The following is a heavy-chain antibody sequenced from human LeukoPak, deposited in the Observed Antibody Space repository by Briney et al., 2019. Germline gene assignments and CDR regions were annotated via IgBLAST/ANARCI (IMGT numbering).Heavy chain of an antibody. V-gene: IGHV3-30-3*01. CDR1: GFTFSSYA. CDR2: ISYDGSNK. Sequence: GGSLRLSCAASGFTFSSYAMHWVRQAPGTGLEWVAVISYDGSNKYYADSVKGRFTISRDNSKNTLYLQMNSLRAEDTAVYYCARDGDEVGAPPGSYFDYWGQGTLVTVSS. D-gene: IGHD1-26*01. CDR3: ARDGDEVGAPPGSYFDY. J-gene: IGHJ4*02.